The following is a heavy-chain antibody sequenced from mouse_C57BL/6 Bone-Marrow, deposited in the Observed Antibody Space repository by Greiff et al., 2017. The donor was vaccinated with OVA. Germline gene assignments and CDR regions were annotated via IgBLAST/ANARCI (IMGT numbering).Heavy chain of an antibody. CDR3: ARQLLRFYFDY. D-gene: IGHD1-1*01. Sequence: EVQGVESGGDLVKPGGSLKLSCAASGFTFSSYGMSWVRQTPDKRLEWVATISSGGSYTYYPDSVKGRFTISRDNAKNTLYLQMSSLKSEDTAMYYCARQLLRFYFDYWGQGTTLTVSS. CDR2: ISSGGSYT. J-gene: IGHJ2*01. V-gene: IGHV5-6*01. CDR1: GFTFSSYG.